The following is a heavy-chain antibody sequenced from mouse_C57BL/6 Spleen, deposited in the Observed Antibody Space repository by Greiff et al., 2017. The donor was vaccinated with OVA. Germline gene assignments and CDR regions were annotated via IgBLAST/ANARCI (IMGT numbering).Heavy chain of an antibody. V-gene: IGHV1-15*01. Sequence: VQLQQSGAELVRPGASVTLSCKASGYTFTDYEMHWVKQTPVHGLEWIGAIDPETGGTAYNQKFKGKAILTADKSSSTAYMELRSLTSEDSAVYYCTRWAETNAMDYWGQGTSVTVSS. CDR2: IDPETGGT. CDR3: TRWAETNAMDY. D-gene: IGHD3-3*01. CDR1: GYTFTDYE. J-gene: IGHJ4*01.